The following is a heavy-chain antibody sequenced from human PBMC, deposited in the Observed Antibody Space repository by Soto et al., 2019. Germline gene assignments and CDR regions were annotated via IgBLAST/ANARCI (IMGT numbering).Heavy chain of an antibody. J-gene: IGHJ4*02. CDR1: GYTFTSYD. CDR2: MNPNSGNT. CDR3: ARGRESIVVVTATLLDY. V-gene: IGHV1-8*01. D-gene: IGHD2-21*02. Sequence: QVQLVQSGAEVKKPGASVKVSCKASGYTFTSYDINWVRQATGQGLEWMGWMNPNSGNTGYAQKFQGRVTMTRNTSISTAYMELSSLRSEATAVYYCARGRESIVVVTATLLDYWGQGTLVTVSS.